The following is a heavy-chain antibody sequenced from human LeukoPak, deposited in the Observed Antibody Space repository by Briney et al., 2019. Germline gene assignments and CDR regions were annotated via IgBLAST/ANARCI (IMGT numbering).Heavy chain of an antibody. J-gene: IGHJ4*02. V-gene: IGHV1-46*01. CDR1: GYTFTSYN. Sequence: ASVKVSCKASGYTFTSYNMHWVRHAPGQGLEWMGIINPSGGSTNYAQKFQGRVTMTRDTSTSTVYMELSSLRSEDTALYYCARSSISGSSLTSLDYWGQGILVTVSS. CDR3: ARSSISGSSLTSLDY. CDR2: INPSGGST. D-gene: IGHD1-26*01.